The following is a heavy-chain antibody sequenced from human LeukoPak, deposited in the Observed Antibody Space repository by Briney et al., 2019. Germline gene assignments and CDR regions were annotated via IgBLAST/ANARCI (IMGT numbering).Heavy chain of an antibody. J-gene: IGHJ4*02. CDR3: ARGGLGSYRDPFDY. V-gene: IGHV1-46*01. D-gene: IGHD3-10*01. Sequence: ASVKVSCKASGYTFTSYYMHWGRQAPGQGLEGMGIINPSGGSTSYAQKFQGRGTMTRDTSTSTVYTDLSSLRSEDTAVYYCARGGLGSYRDPFDYGGQGTLVTVSS. CDR2: INPSGGST. CDR1: GYTFTSYY.